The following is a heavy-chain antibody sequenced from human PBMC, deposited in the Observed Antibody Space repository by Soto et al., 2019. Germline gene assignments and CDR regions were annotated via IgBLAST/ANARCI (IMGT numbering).Heavy chain of an antibody. CDR2: IYRSGST. V-gene: IGHV4-4*09. J-gene: IGHJ6*03. CDR1: GDSVRNQY. CDR3: ARTLDYGHMDV. D-gene: IGHD3-16*01. Sequence: SETLSLTCTVSGDSVRNQYWSWIRRPPGRGLERIGNIYRSGSTKYNPSHKRRLTITVDTSKNQFFLKLSSVTAADTAVYYCARTLDYGHMDVWGKGTTVTVSS.